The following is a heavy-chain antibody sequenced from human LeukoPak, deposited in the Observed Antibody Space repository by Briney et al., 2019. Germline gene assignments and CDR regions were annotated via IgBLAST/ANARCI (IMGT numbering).Heavy chain of an antibody. J-gene: IGHJ3*02. CDR2: IWYDGSNK. V-gene: IGHV3-33*01. Sequence: GGSLRLSCAASGFTFSSYGMHWVRQAPGEGLEWVAVIWYDGSNKYYADSVKGRFTISRDNSKNTLYLQMNSLRAEDTAVYYCARDRLYYGSIVATYAFDIWGQGTMVTVSS. CDR1: GFTFSSYG. CDR3: ARDRLYYGSIVATYAFDI. D-gene: IGHD5-12*01.